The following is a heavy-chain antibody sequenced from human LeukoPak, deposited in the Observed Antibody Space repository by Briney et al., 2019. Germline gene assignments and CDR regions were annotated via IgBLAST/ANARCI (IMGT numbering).Heavy chain of an antibody. D-gene: IGHD5-12*01. J-gene: IGHJ4*02. CDR1: GGSISSYY. CDR2: IYYSGST. CDR3: ARGRNSGYDYDY. Sequence: SETLSLTCTVSGGSISSYYWTWIRQPPGKGLEWIGYIYYSGSTNYNPSLKSRVTISVDTSKNQFSLTLSSVTAADTAVYYCARGRNSGYDYDYWGQGTLVTVSS. V-gene: IGHV4-59*01.